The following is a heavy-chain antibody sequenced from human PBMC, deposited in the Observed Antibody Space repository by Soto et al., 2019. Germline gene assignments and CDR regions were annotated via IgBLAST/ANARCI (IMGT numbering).Heavy chain of an antibody. Sequence: GGSLRLSCAASGFTFSSYAMHWVRQAPCKGLEWVAVISYDGSNKYYADSVKGRFTISRDNSKNTLYLQMNSLRAEDTAVYYCAREQDFWSGYYAPDNYGMDVWGQGTTVTVSS. D-gene: IGHD3-3*01. CDR1: GFTFSSYA. V-gene: IGHV3-30-3*01. J-gene: IGHJ6*02. CDR3: AREQDFWSGYYAPDNYGMDV. CDR2: ISYDGSNK.